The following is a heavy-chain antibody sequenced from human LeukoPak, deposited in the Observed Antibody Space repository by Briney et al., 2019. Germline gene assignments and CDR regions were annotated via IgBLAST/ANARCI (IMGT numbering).Heavy chain of an antibody. CDR1: GYTFTGYY. J-gene: IGHJ3*02. D-gene: IGHD2-2*01. V-gene: IGHV1-2*02. CDR2: INPYSGGT. CDR3: ARGLRAGALDI. Sequence: GASVKVSCKASGYTFTGYYMHWVRQAPGQGLEWMGWINPYSGGTNYAQKFQGRVTMTRDTSISTAYMELRRLRYDDTAVHYCARGLRAGALDIWGQGTMVTVSS.